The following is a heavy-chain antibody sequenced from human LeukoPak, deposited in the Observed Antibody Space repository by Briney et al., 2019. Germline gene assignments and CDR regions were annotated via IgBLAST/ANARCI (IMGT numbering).Heavy chain of an antibody. CDR2: TVSEIDGGTT. V-gene: IGHV3-15*04. CDR1: GFTFNYAW. Sequence: GGSLRLSCAASGFTFNYAWVSWVRQVPGKGLEWVGQTVSEIDGGTTDYATPVKGRFTISRDDSKSTLYLQMNSLKIEDTAVYYCTTDEDWNYARKDVWGQGATVIVSS. J-gene: IGHJ6*02. CDR3: TTDEDWNYARKDV. D-gene: IGHD1-7*01.